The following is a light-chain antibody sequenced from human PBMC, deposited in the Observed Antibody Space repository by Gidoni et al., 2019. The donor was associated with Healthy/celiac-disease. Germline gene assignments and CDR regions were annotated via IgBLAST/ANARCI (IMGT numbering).Light chain of an antibody. CDR3: QQYYSYPLT. CDR1: QGISSY. J-gene: IGKJ4*01. CDR2: AAS. Sequence: AIRLTQSPSSLSASTGDRVTITCRASQGISSYLAWYQQKPGKAPKLLIYAASTLQSGVPSRFSGSGSGTYFTLTISCLQSEDFATYYCQQYYSYPLTFGGXTKVEIK. V-gene: IGKV1-8*01.